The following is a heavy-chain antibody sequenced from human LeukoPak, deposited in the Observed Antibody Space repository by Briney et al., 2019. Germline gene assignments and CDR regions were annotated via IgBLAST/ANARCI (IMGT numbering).Heavy chain of an antibody. CDR1: GFTFDDYA. D-gene: IGHD4-11*01. V-gene: IGHV3-9*01. CDR3: ARDPRGITTSTLFDY. J-gene: IGHJ4*02. Sequence: GGSLRLSCAASGFTFDDYAMHWVRQAPGKGLEWVSGISWNSGSIGYADSVKGRFTISRDNAKNSLYLQMNSLRAEDTAVYYCARDPRGITTSTLFDYWGQGTLVTVSS. CDR2: ISWNSGSI.